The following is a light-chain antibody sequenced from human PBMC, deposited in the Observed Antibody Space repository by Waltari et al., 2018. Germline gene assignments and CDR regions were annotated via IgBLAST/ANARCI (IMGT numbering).Light chain of an antibody. Sequence: QSVLTQPPSVSAAPGQKVTISCSGSSSNIGNNYVSWYQQLPGTAPKLLIYDNNKRPSGIPDRFSGSKSATAATLGITGLQTVDEADYYCGTWDSSLSAGVFGGGTKLTVL. CDR1: SSNIGNNY. J-gene: IGLJ2*01. CDR2: DNN. CDR3: GTWDSSLSAGV. V-gene: IGLV1-51*01.